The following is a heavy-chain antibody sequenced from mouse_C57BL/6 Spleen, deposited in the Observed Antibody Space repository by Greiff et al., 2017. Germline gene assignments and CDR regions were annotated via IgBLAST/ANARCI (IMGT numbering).Heavy chain of an antibody. CDR2: IDPEDGDT. Sequence: VQLKQSGAELVKPGASVKLSCTASGFNIKDYYMHWVKQRTEQGLEWIGRIDPEDGDTKYAPKFQGKATITADTSSNTAYLQLSSLTSEDTAVYYCARSGSNYPYAMDYWGQGTSVTVSS. D-gene: IGHD2-5*01. V-gene: IGHV14-2*01. CDR1: GFNIKDYY. CDR3: ARSGSNYPYAMDY. J-gene: IGHJ4*01.